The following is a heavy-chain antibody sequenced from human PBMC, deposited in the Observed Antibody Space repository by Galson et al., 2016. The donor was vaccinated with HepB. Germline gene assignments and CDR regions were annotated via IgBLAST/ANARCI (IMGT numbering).Heavy chain of an antibody. D-gene: IGHD3-10*01. CDR3: ARWVVGASAFDI. V-gene: IGHV4-39*01. Sequence: ETLSLTCTVSGGSINSRNYYWGWIRQPPGKGLEWIGTIYYSGSAYYNPSLKSRITISIDTSKNQFSLKLRSVTATDTAAYYCARWVVGASAFDIWGQGTMVTVSS. CDR2: IYYSGSA. J-gene: IGHJ3*02. CDR1: GGSINSRNYY.